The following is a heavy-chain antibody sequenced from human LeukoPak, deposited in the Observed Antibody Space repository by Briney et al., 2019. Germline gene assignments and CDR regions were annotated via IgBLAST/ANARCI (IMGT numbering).Heavy chain of an antibody. CDR2: SNSDGSST. Sequence: PGGSLSLSCAASGFTFSRHWMHLVRQAPGKGLVWVSRSNSDGSSTNYADSVKGRFTISRDNAKNTLYLQMNSLRAEDTAVYYCASDTVDTAVGIDYWGQGTLVTVSS. D-gene: IGHD5-18*01. V-gene: IGHV3-74*01. CDR1: GFTFSRHW. J-gene: IGHJ4*02. CDR3: ASDTVDTAVGIDY.